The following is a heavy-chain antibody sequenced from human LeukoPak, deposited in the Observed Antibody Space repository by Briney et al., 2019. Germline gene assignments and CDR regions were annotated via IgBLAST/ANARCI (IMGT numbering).Heavy chain of an antibody. CDR2: IYYSGST. D-gene: IGHD6-13*01. Sequence: SETLSLTCTVSGGSISSYYWSWIRQPPGKGLEWIGYIYYSGSTNYNPSLKSRVTISVDTSRNQFSLKLSSVTAADTAVYYCARDQGSWFDYWGQGTLVTVSS. J-gene: IGHJ4*02. V-gene: IGHV4-59*01. CDR1: GGSISSYY. CDR3: ARDQGSWFDY.